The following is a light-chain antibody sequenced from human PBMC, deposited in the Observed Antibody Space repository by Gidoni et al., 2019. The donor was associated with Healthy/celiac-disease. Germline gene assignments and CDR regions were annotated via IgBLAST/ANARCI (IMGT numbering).Light chain of an antibody. Sequence: IVLTHSPATLSLSPGERAILSCMASQSVSSYLAWYQQKPGQAPRLLIYEASNRATGIPARFSGSGSGTDFTLTISSLEPEDFAVYYCQQRSNWPLTFGQGTKVEIK. J-gene: IGKJ1*01. CDR2: EAS. CDR1: QSVSSY. CDR3: QQRSNWPLT. V-gene: IGKV3-11*01.